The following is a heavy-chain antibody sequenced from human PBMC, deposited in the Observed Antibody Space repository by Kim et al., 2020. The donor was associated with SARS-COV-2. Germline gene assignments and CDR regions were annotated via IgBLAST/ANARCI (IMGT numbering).Heavy chain of an antibody. CDR1: GFTFSSYA. CDR3: AKDRGYSYGYVNYYYGMDV. J-gene: IGHJ6*02. V-gene: IGHV3-23*01. Sequence: GGSLRLSCAASGFTFSSYAMSWVRQAPGKGLEWVSAISGSGGSTYYADSVKGRFTISRDNSKNTLYLQMNSLRAEDTTVYYCAKDRGYSYGYVNYYYGMDVWGQGTTVTVSS. CDR2: ISGSGGST. D-gene: IGHD5-18*01.